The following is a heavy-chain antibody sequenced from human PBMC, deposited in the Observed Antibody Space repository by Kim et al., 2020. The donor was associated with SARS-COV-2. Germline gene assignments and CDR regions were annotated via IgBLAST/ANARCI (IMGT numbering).Heavy chain of an antibody. V-gene: IGHV3-23*01. D-gene: IGHD1-1*01. CDR1: GFTFSSYA. CDR3: VAYNWNDAWDAFDI. Sequence: GGSLRLSCAASGFTFSSYAMSWVRQAPGKGLEWVSAISGSGGSTYYADSVRGRFTISSDNSKTTLYLQMNSLIADATAEYYCVAYNWNDAWDAFDIWGQG. CDR2: ISGSGGST. J-gene: IGHJ3*02.